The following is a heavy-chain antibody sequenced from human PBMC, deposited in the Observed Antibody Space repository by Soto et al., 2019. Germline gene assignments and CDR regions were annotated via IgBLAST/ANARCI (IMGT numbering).Heavy chain of an antibody. D-gene: IGHD1-26*01. Sequence: SETLSLTCTVSGGSISSSSYSWGWIRQPPGKGLEWIGSIYSSGSTYYNPALKSRVTISVDTSKNQFSLKLSSVTAADTAGYYCARQGSGSYLRLPSPKPFDYWGQGTLVTVSS. CDR2: IYSSGST. CDR3: ARQGSGSYLRLPSPKPFDY. CDR1: GGSISSSSYS. J-gene: IGHJ4*02. V-gene: IGHV4-39*01.